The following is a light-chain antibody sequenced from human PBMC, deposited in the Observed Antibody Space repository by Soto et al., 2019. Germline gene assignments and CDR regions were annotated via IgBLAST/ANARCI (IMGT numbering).Light chain of an antibody. Sequence: QSALTQPASVSGSPGQSITISCTGTSSDVGGYKYVSWYQQHPGKAPKLIIYEVSNRPSGVSNRFSGSKSGNTASLTISGLQAEDEADYYCQSYDSSLSAWVFGGGTKLTV. J-gene: IGLJ3*02. CDR1: SSDVGGYKY. CDR3: QSYDSSLSAWV. CDR2: EVS. V-gene: IGLV2-14*01.